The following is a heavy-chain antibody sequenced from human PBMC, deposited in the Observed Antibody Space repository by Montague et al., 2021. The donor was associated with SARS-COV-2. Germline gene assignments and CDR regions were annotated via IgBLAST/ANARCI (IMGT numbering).Heavy chain of an antibody. CDR3: ARQNSGTDHYDAFDF. V-gene: IGHV4-59*08. Sequence: SETLSLTCSVSGDSISGYNWCWSRQPPGRGGEWMGYRNHHGNTTYNTPLKSRVSISVDKSKNQFSLKLTSVTAADTAVYYCARQNSGTDHYDAFDFWGQGTMVT. CDR2: RNHHGNT. CDR1: GDSISGYN. D-gene: IGHD1-26*01. J-gene: IGHJ3*01.